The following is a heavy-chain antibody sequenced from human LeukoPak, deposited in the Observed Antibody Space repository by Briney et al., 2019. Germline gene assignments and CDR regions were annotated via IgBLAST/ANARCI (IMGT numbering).Heavy chain of an antibody. CDR1: GGSISSYY. CDR2: IYYSGST. J-gene: IGHJ5*02. Sequence: SETLSLTCTVSGGSISSYYWSWIRQPPGKGLEWIGYIYYSGSTNYNPSLKSRVTISVDTSKNQFSLKLSSVTAADTAVYYCARVLKGATMFDPWGQRTLVTVSS. V-gene: IGHV4-59*01. CDR3: ARVLKGATMFDP. D-gene: IGHD1-26*01.